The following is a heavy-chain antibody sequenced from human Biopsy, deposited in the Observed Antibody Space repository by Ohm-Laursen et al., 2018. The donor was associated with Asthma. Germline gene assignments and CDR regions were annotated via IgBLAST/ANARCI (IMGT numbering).Heavy chain of an antibody. J-gene: IGHJ4*02. CDR3: ARGDSSGWSHYYFDY. CDR1: GFAVSRAY. V-gene: IGHV3-53*01. D-gene: IGHD6-19*01. CDR2: IYSGGTS. Sequence: SLRLSCAAPGFAVSRAYMFWVRQAPGKGLEWVSVIYSGGTSHTADPVRGRFTISRDYSKNTLYLQMHSLRAEDTAVYYCARGDSSGWSHYYFDYWGQGTLVTVSS.